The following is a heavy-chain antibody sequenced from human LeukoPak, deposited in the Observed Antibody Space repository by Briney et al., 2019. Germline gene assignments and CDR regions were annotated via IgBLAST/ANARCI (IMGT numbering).Heavy chain of an antibody. V-gene: IGHV3-23*01. CDR2: ISGNGVST. CDR3: ARSPQEIFDF. J-gene: IGHJ4*02. CDR1: GFTFSSYG. Sequence: GGSLRLSCAASGFTFSSYGMTWVRQAPGKGLEWVSHISGNGVSTYYADSVKGRFTISRDNSRNTLYLQMNSLRGEDTAVYYCARSPQEIFDFWGQGTLVTVSS.